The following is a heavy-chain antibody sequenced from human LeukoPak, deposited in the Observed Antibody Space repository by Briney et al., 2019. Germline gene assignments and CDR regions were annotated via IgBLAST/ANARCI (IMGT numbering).Heavy chain of an antibody. V-gene: IGHV4-4*09. CDR2: IYTSGST. Sequence: SETLSLTCTVSGGSISSYYWSWIRQPPGKGLEWIGYIYTSGSTNYNPSLKSRVTISVDTSKNQFSLKLSSVTAADTAVYYCARQLDVVVPAASPYAWFDPWGQGTLVTVSS. D-gene: IGHD2-2*01. CDR1: GGSISSYY. J-gene: IGHJ5*02. CDR3: ARQLDVVVPAASPYAWFDP.